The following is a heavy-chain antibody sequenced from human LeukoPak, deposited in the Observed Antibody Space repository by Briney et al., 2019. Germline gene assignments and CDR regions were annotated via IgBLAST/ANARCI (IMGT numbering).Heavy chain of an antibody. CDR1: GYIFTSFY. J-gene: IGHJ4*02. CDR3: ARVLGIVGAHDY. Sequence: ASVKVSCKASGYIFTSFYIHWVRQAPGQGLEWMGIINPSGGSTSSAQKFQGRVTMTRDTSTSTVYMELSSLRSEDTAVYYCARVLGIVGAHDYWGQGTLVTVSS. CDR2: INPSGGST. V-gene: IGHV1-46*01. D-gene: IGHD1-26*01.